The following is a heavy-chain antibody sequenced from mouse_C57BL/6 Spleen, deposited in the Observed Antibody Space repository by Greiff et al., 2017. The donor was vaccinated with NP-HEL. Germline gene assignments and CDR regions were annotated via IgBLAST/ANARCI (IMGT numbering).Heavy chain of an antibody. V-gene: IGHV1-55*01. CDR2: IYPGSGST. CDR1: GYTFTSYW. D-gene: IGHD3-2*02. Sequence: QVQLQQPGAELVKPGASVKMSCKASGYTFTSYWITWVKQRPGQGLEWIGDIYPGSGSTNYNEKFKSKATLTVDTSSSTAYMQLSSLTCEDSAVYYCARSDSSGAWFAYWGQGTLVTVSA. J-gene: IGHJ3*01. CDR3: ARSDSSGAWFAY.